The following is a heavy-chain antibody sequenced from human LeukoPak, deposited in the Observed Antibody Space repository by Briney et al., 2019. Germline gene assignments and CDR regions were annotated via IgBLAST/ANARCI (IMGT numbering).Heavy chain of an antibody. Sequence: ASVKVSCKASGYTFTDYYINWVRQAPAQGLEWMGWINPNSGGTNYAQNFQGRVTMTRDTSITTAYMELSRLRSDDTAVYYCARVSWGGYFHFWGQGTLVTVSS. V-gene: IGHV1-2*02. CDR1: GYTFTDYY. D-gene: IGHD3-16*01. J-gene: IGHJ4*02. CDR2: INPNSGGT. CDR3: ARVSWGGYFHF.